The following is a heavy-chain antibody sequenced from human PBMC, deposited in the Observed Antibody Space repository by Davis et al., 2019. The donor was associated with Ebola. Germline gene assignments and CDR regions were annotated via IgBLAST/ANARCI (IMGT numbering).Heavy chain of an antibody. V-gene: IGHV1-3*01. CDR1: GYTFSNYA. CDR3: AREEGTIFGVVIPYYFDY. D-gene: IGHD3-3*01. J-gene: IGHJ4*02. Sequence: ASVKVSCKASGYTFSNYAIHWVRQAPGQRLEWMGWINAGNGNTKYSQKFQGRVTITRDTSASTAYMELSSLRSEDTAVYYCAREEGTIFGVVIPYYFDYWGQGTLVTVSS. CDR2: INAGNGNT.